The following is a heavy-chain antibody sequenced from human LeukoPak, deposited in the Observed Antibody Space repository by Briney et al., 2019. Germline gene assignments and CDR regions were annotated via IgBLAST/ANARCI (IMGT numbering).Heavy chain of an antibody. Sequence: PSETLSLTCAVSGGSVSGYYWSWIRQPPGKGLEWIGEINHSGSTNYNPSLKSRVTISVDTSKNQFSLKLSSVTAADTAVYYCATPPRYCSSTSCYTYYYWGQGTLVTVSS. CDR1: GGSVSGYY. V-gene: IGHV4-34*01. D-gene: IGHD2-2*02. CDR2: INHSGST. J-gene: IGHJ4*02. CDR3: ATPPRYCSSTSCYTYYY.